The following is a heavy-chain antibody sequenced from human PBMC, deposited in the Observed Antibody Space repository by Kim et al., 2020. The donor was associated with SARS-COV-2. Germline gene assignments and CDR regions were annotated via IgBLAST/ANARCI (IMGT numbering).Heavy chain of an antibody. J-gene: IGHJ6*02. CDR1: GYTLTELS. CDR2: FDPEDGET. Sequence: ASVKVSCKVSGYTLTELSMHWVRQAPGKGLEWMGGFDPEDGETIYAQKFQGRVTMTEDTSTDTAYMELSSLRSEDTAVYYCAFGVVTPPPYYYYGMDVWGQGTTVTVSS. V-gene: IGHV1-24*01. D-gene: IGHD3-3*01. CDR3: AFGVVTPPPYYYYGMDV.